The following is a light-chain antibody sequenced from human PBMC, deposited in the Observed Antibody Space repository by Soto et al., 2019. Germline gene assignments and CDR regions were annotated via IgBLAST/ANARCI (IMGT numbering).Light chain of an antibody. CDR2: GAS. J-gene: IGKJ3*01. CDR3: QQYNNWTPFT. V-gene: IGKV3-15*01. Sequence: EIVMTQSPATLSVSPGERATLSCSASQSVSSNLAWYQQKPGQAPRLLIHGASTRATGIPARFSGSGSGTEFTLTISSLQFEDFAVYYCQQYNNWTPFTFGPGTKVDIK. CDR1: QSVSSN.